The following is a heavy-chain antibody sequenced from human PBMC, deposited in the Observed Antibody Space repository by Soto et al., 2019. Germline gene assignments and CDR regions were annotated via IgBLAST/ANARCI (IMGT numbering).Heavy chain of an antibody. Sequence: SETLSLTCSVSGGSISSSSYYWGWIRQPPGKGLEWIGNIYYSGSTYYNPSLKSRVTISVDTSKNQFSLKLSSVTAADSALYYCAIHIRSCYHDRSGYNYYWGRRTLVTVSS. V-gene: IGHV4-39*01. CDR1: GGSISSSSYY. CDR3: AIHIRSCYHDRSGYNYY. CDR2: IYYSGST. D-gene: IGHD3-22*01. J-gene: IGHJ4*02.